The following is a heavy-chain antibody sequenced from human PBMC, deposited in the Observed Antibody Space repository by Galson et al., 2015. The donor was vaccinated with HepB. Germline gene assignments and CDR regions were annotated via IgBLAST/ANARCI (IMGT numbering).Heavy chain of an antibody. Sequence: SLRLSCAASGFTFSSYAMHWVRQAPGKGLEWVAVISYDGTNKYYADPVKGRFTVSRDNSKNTLYLQMNSLRAEDTAVYYCARDWLELRHYYYMDVWGKGTTVTVSS. J-gene: IGHJ6*03. CDR2: ISYDGTNK. CDR1: GFTFSSYA. V-gene: IGHV3-30-3*01. CDR3: ARDWLELRHYYYMDV. D-gene: IGHD1-7*01.